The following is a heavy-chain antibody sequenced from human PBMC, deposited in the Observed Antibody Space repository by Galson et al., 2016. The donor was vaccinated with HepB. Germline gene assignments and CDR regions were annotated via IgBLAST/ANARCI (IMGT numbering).Heavy chain of an antibody. V-gene: IGHV3-15*01. CDR1: GFTFSDAW. CDR3: ATDIDIRAAGTLFDY. J-gene: IGHJ4*02. CDR2: IKTRRFGWTT. D-gene: IGHD3-16*02. Sequence: SLRLSCAASGFTFSDAWMSWVRQAPGKGLEWVGRIKTRRFGWTTEYSSPVRGRFTISRDDSTNTLFLQMNSLKTEDTAIYYCATDIDIRAAGTLFDYWDQGTLVTVSS.